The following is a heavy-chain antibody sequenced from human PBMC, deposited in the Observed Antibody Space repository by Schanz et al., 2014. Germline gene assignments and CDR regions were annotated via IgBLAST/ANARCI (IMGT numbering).Heavy chain of an antibody. CDR2: ISVYHGHT. D-gene: IGHD3-10*01. Sequence: QGQLVQSGAEVKKPGASVKVSCKASGYTFTSYGITWVRQAPGQGLEWMGWISVYHGHTNYAEKVHGRVTMTTDTATRTAYMEQRSLISDDTAVYYCVRDAGWAFGDYHGMDVWGRGTSVTVSS. V-gene: IGHV1-18*01. CDR3: VRDAGWAFGDYHGMDV. J-gene: IGHJ6*02. CDR1: GYTFTSYG.